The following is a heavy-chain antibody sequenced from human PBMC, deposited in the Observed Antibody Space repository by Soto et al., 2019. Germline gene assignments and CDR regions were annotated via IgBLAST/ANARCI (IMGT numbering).Heavy chain of an antibody. V-gene: IGHV1-2*04. Sequence: ASVKVSCKASGYTFTGYYMHWVRQAPGQGLEWMGWINPNSGGTNYAQKFQGWVTMTRDTSISTAYMELSRLRSDDTAVYYCAIQRGYYDSSGYYLSYWGHGTLVTVSS. D-gene: IGHD3-22*01. CDR2: INPNSGGT. CDR1: GYTFTGYY. CDR3: AIQRGYYDSSGYYLSY. J-gene: IGHJ4*01.